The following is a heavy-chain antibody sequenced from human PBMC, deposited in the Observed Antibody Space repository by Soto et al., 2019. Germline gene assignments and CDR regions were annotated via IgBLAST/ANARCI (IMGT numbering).Heavy chain of an antibody. CDR2: INHSGST. D-gene: IGHD4-17*01. Sequence: SETLSLSCAVYGGSFSGYYWSWIRQPPGKGLEWIGEINHSGSTNYNPSLKSRVTISVDTSKNQFSLKLSSVTAADTAVYYCARGNGGFWFDPWGQGTLVTVSS. CDR3: ARGNGGFWFDP. V-gene: IGHV4-34*01. CDR1: GGSFSGYY. J-gene: IGHJ5*02.